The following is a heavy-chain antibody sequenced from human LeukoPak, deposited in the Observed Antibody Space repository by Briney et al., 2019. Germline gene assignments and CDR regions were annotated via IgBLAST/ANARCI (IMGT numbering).Heavy chain of an antibody. J-gene: IGHJ4*02. CDR2: ISAYNGNT. D-gene: IGHD3-9*01. V-gene: IGHV1-18*01. Sequence: ASVKVARKDSGCTFTNYGISWVRQAPGHGLEWMGWISAYNGNTNYAQKLQGRVTMTTDTSTSTAYMELRSLRSDDTAVYYCARWYDILTGYPDYFDYWGQGTLVTVSS. CDR3: ARWYDILTGYPDYFDY. CDR1: GCTFTNYG.